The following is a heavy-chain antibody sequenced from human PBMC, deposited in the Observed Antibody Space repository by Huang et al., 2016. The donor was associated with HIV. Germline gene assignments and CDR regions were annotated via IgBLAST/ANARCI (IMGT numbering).Heavy chain of an antibody. J-gene: IGHJ6*03. CDR2: ISYDGIKK. CDR3: VKENQWVDYYMDV. Sequence: QVQLVESGGGVVQPGTSLRLSCAASGFTFSIHGMHWVRQAPGKGLEWVAFISYDGIKKYHADSVKGRFTISRDNSENTLYLQMNRLRVEDTAVYYCVKENQWVDYYMDVWGRGTTVTVPS. V-gene: IGHV3-30*18. CDR1: GFTFSIHG. D-gene: IGHD2-15*01.